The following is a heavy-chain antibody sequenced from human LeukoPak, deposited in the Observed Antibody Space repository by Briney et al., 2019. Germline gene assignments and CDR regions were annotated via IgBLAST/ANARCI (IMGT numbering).Heavy chain of an antibody. CDR3: AKEAPRGSGYFDY. V-gene: IGHV3-30*02. CDR1: GFTFSSYG. J-gene: IGHJ4*02. D-gene: IGHD6-19*01. Sequence: GGSLRLSCAASGFTFSSYGMHWVRQAPGKGLEWVAFIRYDGSNKYYADSVKGRFTISRDNSKNTLYLQMNSLRAEDTAVYYCAKEAPRGSGYFDYWGQGTLVTVSS. CDR2: IRYDGSNK.